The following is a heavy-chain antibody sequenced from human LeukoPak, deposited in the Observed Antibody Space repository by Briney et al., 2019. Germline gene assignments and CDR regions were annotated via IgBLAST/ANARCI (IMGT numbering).Heavy chain of an antibody. CDR1: GYTFASYG. CDR2: ISPYNGNT. V-gene: IGHV1-18*01. D-gene: IGHD3-10*01. CDR3: ARHYYGSGTYYPFDS. Sequence: ASVKVSCKTSGYTFASYGVSWVRQAPGQGLEWMAWISPYNGNTNYAQKLQGRVTLTTDTSTSTAYMELRSLRSDDTAVYYCARHYYGSGTYYPFDSWGQGTLVTVSS. J-gene: IGHJ4*02.